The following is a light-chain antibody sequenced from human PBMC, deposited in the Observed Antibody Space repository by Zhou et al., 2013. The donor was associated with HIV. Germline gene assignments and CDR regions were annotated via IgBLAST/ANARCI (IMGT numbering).Light chain of an antibody. CDR3: QQYKTYPYT. CDR1: QNIGNH. J-gene: IGKJ2*01. Sequence: DIQMTQSPSSLSASVGDTVTITCRATQNIGNHLSWYQQAAGRAPKLVIFGASSSVFGVPSRFSGSGFGTDFTLTITSLQPADLATYYCQQYKTYPYTFGQGTRLEIK. V-gene: IGKV1-27*01. CDR2: GAS.